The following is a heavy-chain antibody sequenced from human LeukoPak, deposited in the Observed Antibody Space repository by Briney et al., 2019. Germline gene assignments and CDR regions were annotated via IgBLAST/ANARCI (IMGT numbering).Heavy chain of an antibody. V-gene: IGHV3-74*01. D-gene: IGHD3-10*01. CDR2: INSDGSIT. CDR3: ARGRYGSDFDY. J-gene: IGHJ4*02. CDR1: GFTFSSYW. Sequence: RGSLRLSCAASGFTFSSYWMHWVRQAPGKGLVWVSRINSDGSITTYADSVKGRFTISRDNAKNTLYLQMNSLRAEDTAVYYCARGRYGSDFDYWGQGTLVTVSS.